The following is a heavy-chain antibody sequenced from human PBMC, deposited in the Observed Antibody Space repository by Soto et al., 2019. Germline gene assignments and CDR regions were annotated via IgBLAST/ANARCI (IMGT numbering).Heavy chain of an antibody. CDR3: AKAMVRGVIIGPFDY. CDR1: GFTFSSYA. Sequence: EVQLLESGGGLVQPGGSLRLSCAASGFTFSSYAMSWVRQAPGKGLEWVSALSGSGGSTYYADSVKGRFTISRDNSKNTLYLQMNSLRAEDTAVYYCAKAMVRGVIIGPFDYWGQGTLVTVSS. D-gene: IGHD3-10*01. CDR2: LSGSGGST. J-gene: IGHJ4*02. V-gene: IGHV3-23*01.